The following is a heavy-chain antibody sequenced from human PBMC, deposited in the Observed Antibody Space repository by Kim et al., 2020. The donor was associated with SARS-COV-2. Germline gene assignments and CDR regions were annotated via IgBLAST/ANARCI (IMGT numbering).Heavy chain of an antibody. CDR3: ARRPSNDVWYYSHFEY. CDR2: LSGSGGST. V-gene: IGHV3-23*01. CDR1: GFTFSSYA. D-gene: IGHD1-7*01. J-gene: IGHJ4*01. Sequence: GGSLRLSCAASGFTFSSYAMSWVRQAPGKGLEWVSALSGSGGSTDYADSVRGRFIISRDNAKNSLNLQMNSLRSDDTALYYCARRPSNDVWYYSHFEYWG.